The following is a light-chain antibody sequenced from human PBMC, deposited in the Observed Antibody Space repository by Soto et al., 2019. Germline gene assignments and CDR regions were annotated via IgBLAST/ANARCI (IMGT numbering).Light chain of an antibody. CDR3: QQYNIYTFT. CDR1: QSISSW. Sequence: DVQMTQSPSTLSASVGDRVTITCRASQSISSWLAWYQQKPGKAPKLLIYDASSLESGVPSRFSGSGSWTEFTLTISSLQPDDFATYYCQQYNIYTFTFGGGTKVEIK. V-gene: IGKV1-5*01. CDR2: DAS. J-gene: IGKJ4*01.